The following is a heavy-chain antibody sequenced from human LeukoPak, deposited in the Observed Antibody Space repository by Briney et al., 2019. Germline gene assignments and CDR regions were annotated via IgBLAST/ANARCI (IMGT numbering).Heavy chain of an antibody. CDR2: IYSGGST. CDR1: GFTVSSNY. J-gene: IGHJ6*02. CDR3: ARGYFNYYYYYGMDV. V-gene: IGHV3-53*01. Sequence: PGGSLRLSCAASGFTVSSNYMSWVRQAPGKGLEWVSVIYSGGSTYYADSVKGRFTISRDNSKNTLYLQMNSLRAEDTAVYYCARGYFNYYYYYGMDVRGQGTTVTVSS. D-gene: IGHD2/OR15-2a*01.